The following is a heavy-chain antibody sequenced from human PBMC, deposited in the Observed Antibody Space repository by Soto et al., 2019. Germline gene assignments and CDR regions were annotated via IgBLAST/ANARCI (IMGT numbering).Heavy chain of an antibody. CDR3: AKDLTSQYSSFDRVFDY. CDR1: GFTFSSYA. CDR2: ISGSGGST. Sequence: EVQLLESGGGLVQPGGSLRLSCAASGFTFSSYAMSWVRQAPGKGLEWVSAISGSGGSTYYADSVKGRFTISRDNSKNTLYLQMNSLRAEDTAVYYCAKDLTSQYSSFDRVFDYWGQGTLVTVSS. V-gene: IGHV3-23*01. D-gene: IGHD6-6*01. J-gene: IGHJ4*02.